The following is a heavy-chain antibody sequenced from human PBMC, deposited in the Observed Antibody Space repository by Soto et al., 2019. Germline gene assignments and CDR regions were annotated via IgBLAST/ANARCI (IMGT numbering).Heavy chain of an antibody. CDR2: IYYSGST. Sequence: SETLSLTCTVSGGSISSSSYYWGWIRQPPGKGLEWIGSIYYSGSTYYNPSLKSRVTISVDTSKNQFSLKLSSVTAADTAVYYCARGLYSYGFNGYYYYYYMDVWGKGTTVTVSS. CDR3: ARGLYSYGFNGYYYYYYMDV. D-gene: IGHD5-18*01. J-gene: IGHJ6*03. CDR1: GGSISSSSYY. V-gene: IGHV4-39*01.